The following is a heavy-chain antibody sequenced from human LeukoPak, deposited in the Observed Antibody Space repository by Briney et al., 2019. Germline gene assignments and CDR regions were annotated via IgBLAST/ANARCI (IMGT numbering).Heavy chain of an antibody. CDR3: ARDRRGYDSSDNWFDP. CDR1: GYTFTSYD. CDR2: MNPNSGNT. V-gene: IGHV1-8*03. J-gene: IGHJ5*02. Sequence: ASVKVSCKASGYTFTSYDINWVRQATGQGLEWMGWMNPNSGNTGYAQKFQGRVTITRNTSISTAYMELSSLRSDDTAVYYCARDRRGYDSSDNWFDPWGQGTLVTVSS. D-gene: IGHD5-12*01.